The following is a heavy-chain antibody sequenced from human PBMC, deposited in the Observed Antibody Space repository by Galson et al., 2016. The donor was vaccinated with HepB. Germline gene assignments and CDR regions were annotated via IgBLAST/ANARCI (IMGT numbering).Heavy chain of an antibody. CDR1: GFAFSDYY. Sequence: SLRLSCAASGFAFSDYYMSWIRQAPGKGLEWVSYISSSGSTIYYADSVKGRFTISRDNAKNSLYLQMNSLRAEDTAVYYCARAALPTHYYYYGMDVWGQGTTVTVSS. CDR2: ISSSGSTI. V-gene: IGHV3-11*01. J-gene: IGHJ6*02. CDR3: ARAALPTHYYYYGMDV.